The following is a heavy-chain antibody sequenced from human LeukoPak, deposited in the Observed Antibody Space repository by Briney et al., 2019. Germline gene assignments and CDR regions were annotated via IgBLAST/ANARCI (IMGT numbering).Heavy chain of an antibody. CDR3: ARVVYSGYDFRGAMDV. CDR2: INPSGGST. J-gene: IGHJ6*03. V-gene: IGHV1-46*01. Sequence: ASVKVSCKASGYTFTSYYMHWVRQAPGQGLEWMGIINPSGGSTGYAQKFQGRVTMTRDMSTSTVYMELSSLRSEDTAVYYCARVVYSGYDFRGAMDVWGKGTTVTVSS. D-gene: IGHD5-12*01. CDR1: GYTFTSYY.